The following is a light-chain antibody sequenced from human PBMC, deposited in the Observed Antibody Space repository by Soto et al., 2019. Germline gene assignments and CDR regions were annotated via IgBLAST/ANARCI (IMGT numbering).Light chain of an antibody. J-gene: IGLJ1*01. CDR3: SSFTSDITYV. Sequence: QSALTQPASVSGSPGQSITISCAGTMRDIGAYNSVSWYRQDPGKAPKLMIYDVTNRPSGVSNRFSGSKSGNTASLTISGLQAEDEADYYCSSFTSDITYVFGTGTQLTVL. V-gene: IGLV2-14*01. CDR2: DVT. CDR1: MRDIGAYNS.